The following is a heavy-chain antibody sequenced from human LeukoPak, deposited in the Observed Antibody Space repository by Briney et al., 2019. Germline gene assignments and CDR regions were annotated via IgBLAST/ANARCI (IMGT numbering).Heavy chain of an antibody. CDR3: ARGQDSSGYYYFFDY. CDR1: GITVSSNY. CDR2: NYSDGDT. Sequence: GGSLRLSCAASGITVSSNYMSWVRQAPGKGLGWVLGNYSDGDTYYADAVKGRFTLSRDNSKNTLSPQMKSLRAEDTAVYYCARGQDSSGYYYFFDYWGQGTLVTVSS. J-gene: IGHJ4*02. V-gene: IGHV3-66*01. D-gene: IGHD3-22*01.